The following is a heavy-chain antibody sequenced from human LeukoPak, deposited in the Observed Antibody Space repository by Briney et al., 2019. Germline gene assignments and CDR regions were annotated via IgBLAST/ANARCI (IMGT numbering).Heavy chain of an antibody. D-gene: IGHD3-22*01. CDR2: IYYSGST. V-gene: IGHV4-59*11. J-gene: IGHJ5*02. CDR3: AKEGWPYDSSGYYRPTGWFDP. Sequence: SETLSLTCTVSGGSISTHYWSWIRQPPGKGLEWIGYIYYSGSTNYNPSLKSRVTISLDTSKNQFSLKLSSVTAADTAVYYCAKEGWPYDSSGYYRPTGWFDPWGQGTLVTVSS. CDR1: GGSISTHY.